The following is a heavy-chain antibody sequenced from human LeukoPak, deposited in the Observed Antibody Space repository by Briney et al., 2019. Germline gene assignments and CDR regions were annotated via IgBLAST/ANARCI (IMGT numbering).Heavy chain of an antibody. D-gene: IGHD3-3*01. V-gene: IGHV4-59*13. CDR3: ARNDFWSGYSDWFDP. CDR2: IYYSGRT. CDR1: GDSISNYY. Sequence: SETLSLTCTVSGDSISNYYWSWIRQPPGKGLEWSGYIYYSGRTNYNPSLKSRITISIAPSNNQFSLKLRSVTAADTAVYYCARNDFWSGYSDWFDPWGQGTLVTVSS. J-gene: IGHJ5*02.